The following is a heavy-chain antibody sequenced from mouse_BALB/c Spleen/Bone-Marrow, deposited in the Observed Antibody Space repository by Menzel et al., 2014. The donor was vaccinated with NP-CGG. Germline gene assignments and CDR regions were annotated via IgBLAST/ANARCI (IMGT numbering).Heavy chain of an antibody. CDR1: GYTFTSYW. V-gene: IGHV1-7*01. J-gene: IGHJ2*01. Sequence: VQLQQSGAELAKPGASVKMSCKASGYTFTSYWMHWVKQRPGQGLEWIGYINPSTGYTEYNQKFKDKATLTAETISHTPFMHVHLLTSENSALHCCARSPYYYVLEYWRQGTTLTASS. CDR2: INPSTGYT. CDR3: ARSPYYYVLEY. D-gene: IGHD1-1*01.